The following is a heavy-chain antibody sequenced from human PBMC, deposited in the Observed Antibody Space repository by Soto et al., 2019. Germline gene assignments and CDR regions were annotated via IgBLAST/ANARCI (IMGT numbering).Heavy chain of an antibody. J-gene: IGHJ3*02. CDR1: GGSFSGYY. CDR3: GGGYNWNDGAAFDI. CDR2: INHSGST. V-gene: IGHV4-34*01. D-gene: IGHD1-1*01. Sequence: QVQLQQWGAGLLKPSETLSLTCAVYGGSFSGYYWSWIRQPPGKGLEWIGEINHSGSTNYNPSLKGRVTISVDTSKNQVSRKLSSVTAAAPAVYYCGGGYNWNDGAAFDIWGQGTMVTVSS.